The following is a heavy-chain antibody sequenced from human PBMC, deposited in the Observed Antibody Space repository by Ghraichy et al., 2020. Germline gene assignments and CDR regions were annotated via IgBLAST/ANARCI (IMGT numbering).Heavy chain of an antibody. CDR3: ARDVLYYDSSGYHRPWFDP. Sequence: LSLTCAASGFTFSSYSMNWVRQAPGKGLEWVSSISSSSSYIYYADSVKGRFTISRDNAKNSLYLQMNSLRAEDTAVYYCARDVLYYDSSGYHRPWFDPWGQGTLVTVSS. CDR2: ISSSSSYI. V-gene: IGHV3-21*01. J-gene: IGHJ5*02. CDR1: GFTFSSYS. D-gene: IGHD3-22*01.